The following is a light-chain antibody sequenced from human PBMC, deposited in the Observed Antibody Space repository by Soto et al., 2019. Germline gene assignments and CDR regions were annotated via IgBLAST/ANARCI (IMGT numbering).Light chain of an antibody. J-gene: IGLJ1*01. CDR2: SNN. V-gene: IGLV1-44*01. CDR1: SSNIGSNT. Sequence: QSVLTQPPSASGTPGQRVTISCSGSSSNIGSNTVNWYQQLPGTAPKLLIYSNNQRPSEVPDRFSGSTSGTSASLASSGLQTEDEADYYCAAWDDSLNGRYVFGTGTKLTVL. CDR3: AAWDDSLNGRYV.